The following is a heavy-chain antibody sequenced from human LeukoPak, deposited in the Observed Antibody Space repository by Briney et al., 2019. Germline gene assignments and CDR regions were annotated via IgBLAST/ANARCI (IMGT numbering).Heavy chain of an antibody. Sequence: SETLSLTCTVSGGSINRYYWSWIRQTPGKGLEWIGNIFYSGSTYYSPSLRSRVTISLDTSRNQFSLKLNSVTAADTAVYYCAKSNGYGLVDIWGQGTMVTVSS. CDR2: IFYSGST. J-gene: IGHJ3*02. D-gene: IGHD3-10*01. CDR3: AKSNGYGLVDI. V-gene: IGHV4-59*12. CDR1: GGSINRYY.